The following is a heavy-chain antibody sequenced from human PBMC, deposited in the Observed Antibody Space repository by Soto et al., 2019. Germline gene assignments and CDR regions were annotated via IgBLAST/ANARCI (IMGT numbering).Heavy chain of an antibody. CDR3: AKDRRADWESYYYYAMDV. Sequence: SETLSLTCAVSGDSINSSHWWNWVRQPPGKGLEWIGQISHSGSTNYNPSLTSRVTISVDKSKNHFSLKLTSVTAADTAVYYCAKDRRADWESYYYYAMDVWGQGTTVT. CDR2: ISHSGST. CDR1: GDSINSSHW. D-gene: IGHD1-26*01. J-gene: IGHJ6*02. V-gene: IGHV4-4*02.